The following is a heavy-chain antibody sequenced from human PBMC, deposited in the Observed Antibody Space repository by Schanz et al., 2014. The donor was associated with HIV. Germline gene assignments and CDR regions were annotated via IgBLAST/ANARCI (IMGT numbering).Heavy chain of an antibody. CDR2: ISSDGSST. V-gene: IGHV3-74*01. CDR1: GFTFSTSW. J-gene: IGHJ4*02. D-gene: IGHD2-21*02. CDR3: ARAGVTDRFDH. Sequence: EVQLVESGGGLAQPGGSLRLSCAASGFTFSTSWMHWVRQAPGKGLVWVSRISSDGSSTSYADSVKGRFTISRDKAKNSLYLQMNSLRDEDTAVYYCARAGVTDRFDHWGQGTLVTVSS.